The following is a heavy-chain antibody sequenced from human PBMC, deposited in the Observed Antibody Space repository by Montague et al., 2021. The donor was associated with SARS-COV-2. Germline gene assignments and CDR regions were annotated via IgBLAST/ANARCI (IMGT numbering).Heavy chain of an antibody. CDR2: VYPSGNT. CDR1: GASVTTGHYY. V-gene: IGHV4-61*02. CDR3: ARVRGAALYFGEVGYYGMVV. D-gene: IGHD3-10*01. J-gene: IGHJ6*02. Sequence: TLSLTCTVSGASVTTGHYYRSWIRQPAGKGLEWIGRVYPSGNTNYNPSLRSRVSISVDMSKNQISLKLSSVTAADTAVYYCARVRGAALYFGEVGYYGMVVWGQGTTVTVSS.